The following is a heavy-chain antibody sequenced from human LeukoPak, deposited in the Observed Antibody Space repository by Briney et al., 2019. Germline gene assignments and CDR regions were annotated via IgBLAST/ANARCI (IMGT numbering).Heavy chain of an antibody. CDR2: IYSGGST. Sequence: PGGSLRLSCAASGFTVSGNYMSWVRQAPGKGLEWVSVIYSGGSTYYADSVKGRFTISRDNSKNTLYLQMNSLRAEDTAVYYCARDRGYSSGWVDYWGQGTLVTVSS. J-gene: IGHJ4*02. CDR3: ARDRGYSSGWVDY. V-gene: IGHV3-66*01. D-gene: IGHD6-19*01. CDR1: GFTVSGNY.